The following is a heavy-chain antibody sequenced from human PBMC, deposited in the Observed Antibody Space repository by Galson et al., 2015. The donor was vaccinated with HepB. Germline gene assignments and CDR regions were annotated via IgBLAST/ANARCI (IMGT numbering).Heavy chain of an antibody. CDR3: SGWSIREYYNGMDV. V-gene: IGHV5-10-1*01. J-gene: IGHJ6*02. CDR1: GYDFPTYW. CDR2: IDPFDSYT. Sequence: QSGAEVKKPGESLIISCTGSGYDFPTYWINWVRQLPGKGLEWMGRIDPFDSYTVYSPSFQGHVTISADKSTSTAYLQWRSLKASDTAMYYCSGWSIREYYNGMDVWGQGTTVTVSS. D-gene: IGHD6-19*01.